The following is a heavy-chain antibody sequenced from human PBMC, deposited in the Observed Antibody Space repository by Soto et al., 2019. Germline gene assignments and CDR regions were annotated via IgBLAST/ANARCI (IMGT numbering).Heavy chain of an antibody. CDR2: INPNSGGT. V-gene: IGHV1-2*04. CDR3: AREGPSNGVVRPDSKRDYYYYGMAV. Sequence: ASVKVSCKASGYTFTGYYMHWVRQAPGQGLEWMGWINPNSGGTNYAQKFQGWVTMTRDTSISTAYMELSRLRSDDTAVYYCAREGPSNGVVRPDSKRDYYYYGMAVWGQGTTVTVSS. CDR1: GYTFTGYY. J-gene: IGHJ6*02. D-gene: IGHD3-3*01.